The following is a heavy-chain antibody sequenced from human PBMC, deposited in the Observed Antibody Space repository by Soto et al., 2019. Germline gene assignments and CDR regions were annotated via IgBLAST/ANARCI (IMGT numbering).Heavy chain of an antibody. CDR3: ARDLQAGTDNVNWFAP. J-gene: IGHJ5*02. Sequence: QVQLVESGGGVVQPGRSLRLSCAASGFSISRSAMHWVRQAPGKGLEWVAVIAYDRSNRWYADSAKGRFTISRDNSKNTVYLQMSSLRGEDTAVYYCARDLQAGTDNVNWFAPWGQGNLVTVSS. D-gene: IGHD1-1*01. CDR2: IAYDRSNR. CDR1: GFSISRSA. V-gene: IGHV3-30*04.